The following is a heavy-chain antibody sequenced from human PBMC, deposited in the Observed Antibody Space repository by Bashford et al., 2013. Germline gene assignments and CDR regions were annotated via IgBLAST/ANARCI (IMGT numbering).Heavy chain of an antibody. D-gene: IGHD2-21*02. Sequence: WVRQAPGQGLEWMGWINSYNGYTKYAQNLQGRVTMTTDTSTSTGYMELRSLKSDDTAVYYCARGAYCGGDCQYYFDYWGQGTLVTVSS. CDR2: INSYNGYT. J-gene: IGHJ4*02. CDR3: ARGAYCGGDCQYYFDY. V-gene: IGHV1-18*01.